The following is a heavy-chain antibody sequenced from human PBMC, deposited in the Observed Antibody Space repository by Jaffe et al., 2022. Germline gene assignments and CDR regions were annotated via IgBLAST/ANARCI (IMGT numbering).Heavy chain of an antibody. D-gene: IGHD2-15*01. CDR2: IYHSGST. V-gene: IGHV4-30-2*01. CDR3: ARARYCSGGSCSRGDWFDP. CDR1: GGSISSGGYS. Sequence: QLQLQESGSGLVKPSQTLSLTCAVSGGSISSGGYSWSWIRQPPGKGLEWIGYIYHSGSTYYNPSLKSRVTISVDRSKNQFSLKLSSVTAADTAVYYCARARYCSGGSCSRGDWFDPWGQGTLVTVSS. J-gene: IGHJ5*02.